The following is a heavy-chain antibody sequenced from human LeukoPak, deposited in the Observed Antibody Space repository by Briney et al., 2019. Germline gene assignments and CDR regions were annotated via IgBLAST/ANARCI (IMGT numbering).Heavy chain of an antibody. CDR1: GFTFSAFW. CDR3: ARGLVHDTSGYYSDY. V-gene: IGHV3-74*01. CDR2: INSDDSRT. D-gene: IGHD3-22*01. Sequence: GGSLRLSCAASGFTFSAFWMHWVRHAPGKGLVWVSRINSDDSRTTYADSVKGRFTISRDNAKNTLYLQMNSLRAEDMAVYYCARGLVHDTSGYYSDYWGQGTLVTVSS. J-gene: IGHJ4*02.